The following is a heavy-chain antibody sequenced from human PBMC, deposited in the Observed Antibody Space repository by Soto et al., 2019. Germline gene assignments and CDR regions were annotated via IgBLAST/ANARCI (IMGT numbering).Heavy chain of an antibody. D-gene: IGHD6-13*01. CDR1: GFTFSRYW. V-gene: IGHV3-7*01. Sequence: EVQLVESGGGLVQPGGSLRLSCAASGFTFSRYWMTWARQAPGKGLEWVASMNRDGSEKRYVDSVEGRLTISRDNAKNSLFLQMNSLSPDDTAVYYCGRDAGRRFDCWGQGSLVTVAS. CDR3: GRDAGRRFDC. J-gene: IGHJ4*02. CDR2: MNRDGSEK.